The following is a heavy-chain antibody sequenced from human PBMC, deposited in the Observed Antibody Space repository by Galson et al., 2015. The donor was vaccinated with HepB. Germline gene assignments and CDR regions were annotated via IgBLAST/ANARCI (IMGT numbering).Heavy chain of an antibody. CDR1: GFTFSHYA. CDR2: ISDSGDAT. J-gene: IGHJ6*04. V-gene: IGHV3-23*01. CDR3: AKSRTGGRYAHLDV. D-gene: IGHD2-2*01. Sequence: SLRFSCAASGFTFSHYAMSWVRQAPGRGLEWVSGISDSGDATHYVDSVRGRFTISRDNSKSTLYLQMDSLRADDTAVYYCAKSRTGGRYAHLDVWAKGTTVTVSS.